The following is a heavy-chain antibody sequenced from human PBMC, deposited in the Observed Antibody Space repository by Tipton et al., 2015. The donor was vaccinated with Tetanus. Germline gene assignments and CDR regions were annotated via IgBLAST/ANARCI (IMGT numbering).Heavy chain of an antibody. CDR3: ARAHCTDGVCNFDF. D-gene: IGHD2-8*01. Sequence: QLVQSGGEVKKPGESLKISCKGSGYIFNNYWIGWVRQKPGKGLEWMGIIYPGDSDTRYSQSFQGQVTISVDKSINTAYLQWSSLKASDTSMFYFARAHCTDGVCNFDFWGQGALVTVAS. V-gene: IGHV5-51*01. J-gene: IGHJ4*02. CDR1: GYIFNNYW. CDR2: IYPGDSDT.